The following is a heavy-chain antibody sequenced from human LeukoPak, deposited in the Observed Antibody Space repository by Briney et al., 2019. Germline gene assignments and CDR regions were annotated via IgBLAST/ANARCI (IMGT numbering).Heavy chain of an antibody. CDR2: INPNSGGT. V-gene: IGHV1-2*02. CDR1: GYTFTGYY. CDR3: ARGRASVDYDILTGSGMDV. J-gene: IGHJ6*02. Sequence: AASVKVSCKASGYTFTGYYMHWVRQAPGQGLEWMGWINPNSGGTNYAQKFQGRVTMTRDTSISTAYMELSRLRSDDTAVYYCARGRASVDYDILTGSGMDVWGQGTTVTVSS. D-gene: IGHD3-9*01.